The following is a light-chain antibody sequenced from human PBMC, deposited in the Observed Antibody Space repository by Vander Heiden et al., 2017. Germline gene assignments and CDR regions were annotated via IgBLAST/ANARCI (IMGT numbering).Light chain of an antibody. CDR1: RLGDKY. J-gene: IGLJ3*02. V-gene: IGLV3-1*01. CDR3: QAWDNNIMM. CDR2: QDN. Sequence: SYELTQPPSVSVSPGQTASITCPGDRLGDKYACWYQQKPGQSPVLVIYQDNKRPSGIPERFSGSTSANTATLTISGTQPMDEADYYCQAWDNNIMMFGGGTKLTVL.